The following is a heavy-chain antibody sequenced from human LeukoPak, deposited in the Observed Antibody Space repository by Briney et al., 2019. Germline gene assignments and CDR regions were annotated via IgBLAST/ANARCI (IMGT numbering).Heavy chain of an antibody. V-gene: IGHV4-30-4*08. CDR2: IYYSGST. CDR3: ARGVTSQESLFDY. CDR1: GGSISSGDYY. D-gene: IGHD2-2*01. Sequence: SQTLSLTCTVSGGSISSGDYYWSWIRQPPGKGLEWIGYIYYSGSTYYNPSLKSRVTISVDTSKNQFSLKLSSVTAADTAVYYCARGVTSQESLFDYWGQGTLVTVSS. J-gene: IGHJ4*02.